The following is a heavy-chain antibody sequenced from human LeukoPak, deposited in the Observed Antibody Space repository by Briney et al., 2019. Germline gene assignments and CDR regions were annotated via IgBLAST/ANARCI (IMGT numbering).Heavy chain of an antibody. V-gene: IGHV1-18*01. D-gene: IGHD3-22*01. Sequence: ASVKVSCKASGYTFTSYGISWVRQAPGQGLEWMGWISAYNGNTNYAQKFQGRVTITADKSTSTAYMELSSLRSEDTAVYYCARPDYYDSSGYYDWGQGTLVTVFS. CDR2: ISAYNGNT. J-gene: IGHJ4*02. CDR3: ARPDYYDSSGYYD. CDR1: GYTFTSYG.